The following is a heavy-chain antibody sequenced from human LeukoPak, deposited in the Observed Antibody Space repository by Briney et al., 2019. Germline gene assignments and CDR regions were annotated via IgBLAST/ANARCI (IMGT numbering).Heavy chain of an antibody. D-gene: IGHD3-16*01. V-gene: IGHV3-74*01. J-gene: IGHJ6*02. Sequence: GGSLRLSCAASGFSFSSSGMHWVRQAPGTGLVWVSRINSDGSTTNYADSVKGRFTISRDNAMSTLYLQMNSLRAEDTAVYYCARDFGPYGMDVWGQGTTVTVSS. CDR1: GFSFSSSG. CDR2: INSDGSTT. CDR3: ARDFGPYGMDV.